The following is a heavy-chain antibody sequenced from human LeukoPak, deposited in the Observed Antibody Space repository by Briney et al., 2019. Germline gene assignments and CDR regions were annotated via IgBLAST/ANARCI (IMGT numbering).Heavy chain of an antibody. V-gene: IGHV3-66*01. D-gene: IGHD3-10*01. CDR3: ASIMVRGVIPHFDY. J-gene: IGHJ4*02. CDR2: IYSGGST. Sequence: GGSLRLSCAASGFTVSSNYMSWVRQAPGKGLEWVSLIYSGGSTKYADSVKGRFTISRDNSKNTLYLQMNSLRAEDTAVYYCASIMVRGVIPHFDYWGQGTLVTVSS. CDR1: GFTVSSNY.